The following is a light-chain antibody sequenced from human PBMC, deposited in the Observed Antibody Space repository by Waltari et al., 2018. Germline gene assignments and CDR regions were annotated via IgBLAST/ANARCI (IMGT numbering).Light chain of an antibody. J-gene: IGKJ1*01. Sequence: ETVLTQSPATLSLSPGERATLSCRASRSVGTDLDWYQHRPGQAPRLVIYDASKRATGIPARFSGSGSGTDFTLTITSLDPEDFAVYYCQQRSNWWTFGQGTKVEIK. CDR3: QQRSNWWT. CDR1: RSVGTD. V-gene: IGKV3-11*01. CDR2: DAS.